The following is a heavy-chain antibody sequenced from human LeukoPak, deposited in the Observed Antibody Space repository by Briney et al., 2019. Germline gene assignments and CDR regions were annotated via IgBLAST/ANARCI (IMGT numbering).Heavy chain of an antibody. CDR3: ATGDGY. Sequence: NPGGSLRLSCAASGXTFSSYSMNWVRQAPGKGLEWVSSIGSDSTYIYYTDSVKGRFTISRDNAKNSLYLQMNSLRAEDTAVYYCATGDGYWGQGTLVTVSS. J-gene: IGHJ4*02. CDR1: GXTFSSYS. D-gene: IGHD7-27*01. V-gene: IGHV3-21*01. CDR2: IGSDSTYI.